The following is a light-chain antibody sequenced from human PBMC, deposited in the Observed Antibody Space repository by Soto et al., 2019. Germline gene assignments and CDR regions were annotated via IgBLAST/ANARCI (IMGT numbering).Light chain of an antibody. V-gene: IGLV1-40*01. CDR2: GNI. CDR1: SSNIGAGYD. J-gene: IGLJ3*02. CDR3: QSYDSSLSGWV. Sequence: QAVVTQPPSVSGAPGQRVTISCTGSSSNIGAGYDVHWYQQLPGTAPKLLIYGNINRPSGVPDRLSGSKSGTSASLAITGLQAEDEADYYCQSYDSSLSGWVFGGGTKLTVL.